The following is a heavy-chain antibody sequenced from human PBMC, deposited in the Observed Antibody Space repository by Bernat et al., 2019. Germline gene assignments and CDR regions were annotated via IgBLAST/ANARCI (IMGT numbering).Heavy chain of an antibody. CDR2: IIPIFGTA. V-gene: IGHV1-69*12. CDR1: GGTFSSYA. CDR3: ARRSAWGTIFGVVDGCRYYYYGMDV. D-gene: IGHD3-3*01. J-gene: IGHJ6*02. Sequence: QVQLVQSGAEVKKPGSSVKVSCKASGGTFSSYAISWVRQAPGQGLEWMGGIIPIFGTANYAQKFQGRVTNTADEHTRKAYMEMSSLRSEDTAVYYCARRSAWGTIFGVVDGCRYYYYGMDVWGQGTTVTVSS.